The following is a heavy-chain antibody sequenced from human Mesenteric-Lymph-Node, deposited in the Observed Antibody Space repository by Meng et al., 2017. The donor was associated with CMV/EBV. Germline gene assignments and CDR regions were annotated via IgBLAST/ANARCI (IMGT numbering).Heavy chain of an antibody. CDR3: AREAVAGTNWFDP. CDR2: IYSGGST. Sequence: GESLKISCAASGFTFSDYYMSWIRQAPGKGLEWVSVIYSGGSTYYADSVKGRFTISRDNSKNTLYLQMNSLRAEDTAVYYCAREAVAGTNWFDPWGQGTLVTVSS. D-gene: IGHD6-19*01. V-gene: IGHV3-53*01. CDR1: GFTFSDYY. J-gene: IGHJ5*02.